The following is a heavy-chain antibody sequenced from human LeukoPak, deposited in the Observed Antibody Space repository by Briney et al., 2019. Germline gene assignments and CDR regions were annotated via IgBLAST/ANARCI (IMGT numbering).Heavy chain of an antibody. V-gene: IGHV1-18*04. CDR2: ISAYNGNT. CDR3: ARDLTYYYGSGSYL. CDR1: GYTFTSYY. J-gene: IGHJ4*02. D-gene: IGHD3-10*01. Sequence: AASVKVSCKASGYTFTSYYMHWVRQAPGQGLEWMGWISAYNGNTNYAQKLQGRVTMTTDTSTSTAYMELRSLRSDDTAVYYCARDLTYYYGSGSYLWGQGTLVTVSS.